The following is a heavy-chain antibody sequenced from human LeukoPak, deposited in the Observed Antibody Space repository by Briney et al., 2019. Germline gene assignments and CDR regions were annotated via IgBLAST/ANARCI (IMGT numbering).Heavy chain of an antibody. CDR1: GYTFTSYG. D-gene: IGHD4-17*01. Sequence: ASVKVACKASGYTFTSYGISWVRQAPGQGLEWMGWISAYNGNTNYAQKLQGRVTMTTDTSTSTAYMELRSLRSDDTAVYYCARDVDYGDQYYFDYWGQGTLVTVSS. CDR2: ISAYNGNT. J-gene: IGHJ4*02. V-gene: IGHV1-18*01. CDR3: ARDVDYGDQYYFDY.